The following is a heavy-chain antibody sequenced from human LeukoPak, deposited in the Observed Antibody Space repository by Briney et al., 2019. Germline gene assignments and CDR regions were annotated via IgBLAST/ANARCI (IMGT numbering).Heavy chain of an antibody. Sequence: GASVKVSCKVSGYTLAELSMHWVRQAPGKGLEWMGGVDPEDGEIIYAQTFQGRVTMTEDTSTDTAYMNLSRLRSDDTAVYYCARVRPSSGWWGFDYWGQGTLVTVSS. J-gene: IGHJ4*02. CDR3: ARVRPSSGWWGFDY. CDR1: GYTLAELS. CDR2: VDPEDGEI. D-gene: IGHD6-19*01. V-gene: IGHV1-24*01.